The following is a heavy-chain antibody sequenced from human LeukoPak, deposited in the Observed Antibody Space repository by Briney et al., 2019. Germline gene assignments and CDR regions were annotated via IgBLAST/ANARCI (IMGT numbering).Heavy chain of an antibody. J-gene: IGHJ3*01. V-gene: IGHV3-30-3*01. D-gene: IGHD2-21*02. CDR2: MSYDEGTK. Sequence: GGSLRLSCAASGFTFSTYTMHWVRQAPGKGLEWVTHMSYDEGTKYYADSVKGRFTISRDNSKNTLYLQMNSLRAEDTAFYYCARGGAYCRGDCPLDAFDPWGQGTMVTVSS. CDR3: ARGGAYCRGDCPLDAFDP. CDR1: GFTFSTYT.